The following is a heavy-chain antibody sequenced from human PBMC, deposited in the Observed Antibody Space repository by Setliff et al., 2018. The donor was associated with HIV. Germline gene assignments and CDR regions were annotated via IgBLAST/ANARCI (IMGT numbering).Heavy chain of an antibody. CDR2: SYHTGST. CDR3: ARSHYYGSGKNRWFDP. V-gene: IGHV4-38-2*01. J-gene: IGHJ5*02. CDR1: GYPIDSGFY. Sequence: KPSETLSLTCAVYGYPIDSGFYWGWIRQTPGKGLEWIASSYHTGSTYYNPSLKRRVTISVDTSKNQFSLKLTSVTAADTAVYYCARSHYYGSGKNRWFDPWGQGMLVTVSS. D-gene: IGHD3-10*01.